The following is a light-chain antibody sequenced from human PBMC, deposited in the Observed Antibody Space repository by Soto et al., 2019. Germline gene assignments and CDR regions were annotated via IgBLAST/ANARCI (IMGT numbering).Light chain of an antibody. CDR2: AAS. V-gene: IGKV1-39*01. Sequence: DIQVTQSPSSLSASVGDRVTITCRASQSISSYLNWYQQKPGKAPKLLIYAASSLQSGVPTRFSGSGSGTDFTLTIISLQPEDFATYYCQQSYITPPITFGQGTRLEIK. J-gene: IGKJ5*01. CDR1: QSISSY. CDR3: QQSYITPPIT.